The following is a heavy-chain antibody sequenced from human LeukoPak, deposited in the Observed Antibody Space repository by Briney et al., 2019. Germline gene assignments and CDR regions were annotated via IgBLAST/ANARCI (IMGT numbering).Heavy chain of an antibody. J-gene: IGHJ4*02. CDR1: GFTVSSNS. D-gene: IGHD4/OR15-4a*01. V-gene: IGHV3-53*01. CDR3: ARRAGAYSHPYDY. Sequence: PGGSLRLSCTVSGFTVSSNSMSWVRQAPGKGLEWVSFIYSGTIHYSDSVKGRFTTSRDNSKNTLYLQMNSLRAEDTAVYYCARRAGAYSHPYDYWGQGTLVTVSS. CDR2: IYSGTI.